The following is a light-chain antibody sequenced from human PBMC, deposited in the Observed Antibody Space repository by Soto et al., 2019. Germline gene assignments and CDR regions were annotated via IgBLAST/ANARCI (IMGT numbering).Light chain of an antibody. CDR2: DAF. Sequence: EIVLTQSPATLSLSPGERATLSCRASQSVGSYFAWYQQKPGQAPRLLIYDAFSRATGIPARFSGSGSGTDFTLTISSLEPEDVAVYCCQQRSSWPLTFGGGNMVEIK. CDR3: QQRSSWPLT. CDR1: QSVGSY. V-gene: IGKV3-11*01. J-gene: IGKJ4*01.